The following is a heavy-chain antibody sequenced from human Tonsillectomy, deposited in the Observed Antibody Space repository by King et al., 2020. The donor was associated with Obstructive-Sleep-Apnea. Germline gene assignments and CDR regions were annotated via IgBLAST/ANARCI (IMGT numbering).Heavy chain of an antibody. J-gene: IGHJ4*02. CDR3: AREDRDYGDYGFDY. CDR1: GFTFSSYW. D-gene: IGHD4-17*01. CDR2: IKQDGSEE. Sequence: VQLVESGGGVVQPGESLRLSCAASGFTFSSYWMAWVRQAPGKGLEWVANIKQDGSEEYYVDSVKGRFTIYRDNAKKSLNLQMNSLRAEDTGVYYCAREDRDYGDYGFDYWGPGTLVTVSS. V-gene: IGHV3-7*01.